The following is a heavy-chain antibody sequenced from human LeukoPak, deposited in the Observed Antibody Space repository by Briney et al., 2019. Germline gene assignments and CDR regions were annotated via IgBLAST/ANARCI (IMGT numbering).Heavy chain of an antibody. CDR3: ARGAMVSSNSDY. CDR2: IYSGGST. CDR1: GFTVSSNY. D-gene: IGHD5-18*01. V-gene: IGHV3-66*01. Sequence: GGSLRLSCAASGFTVSSNYMSWVRQAPGKGLEWVSVIYSGGSTYYADSVKGRFTISRDNSKNTLYLQMNSLRAEDTAVYYCARGAMVSSNSDYWGQGTLVTVSS. J-gene: IGHJ4*02.